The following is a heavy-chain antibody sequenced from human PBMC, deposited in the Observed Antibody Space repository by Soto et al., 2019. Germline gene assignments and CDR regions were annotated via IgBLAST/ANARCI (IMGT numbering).Heavy chain of an antibody. CDR1: GGTFSSYA. Sequence: SVKVSCKASGGTFSSYAISWVRQAPGQGLEWMGGIIPIFGTANYAQKFQGRVTITADESTSTAYMELSSLRSDDTAVYYCARVLEGKYYYESSGFWGQGTLVTVSS. V-gene: IGHV1-69*13. J-gene: IGHJ4*02. CDR2: IIPIFGTA. D-gene: IGHD3-22*01. CDR3: ARVLEGKYYYESSGF.